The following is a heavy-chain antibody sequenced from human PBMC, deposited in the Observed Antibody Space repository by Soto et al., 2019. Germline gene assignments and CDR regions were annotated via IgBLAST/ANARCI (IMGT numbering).Heavy chain of an antibody. V-gene: IGHV4-31*03. J-gene: IGHJ3*02. CDR3: AIVRQSGYYYDSSGYPRPDAFDI. Sequence: QVQLQESGPGLVKPSQTLSLTCTVSGGSISSGGYYWSWIRQHPGKGLEWIGYIYYSGSTYYNPSLKSRVTISVDTSKNQFSLKLSSVTAADTAVYYCAIVRQSGYYYDSSGYPRPDAFDIWGQGTMVTVSS. D-gene: IGHD3-22*01. CDR1: GGSISSGGYY. CDR2: IYYSGST.